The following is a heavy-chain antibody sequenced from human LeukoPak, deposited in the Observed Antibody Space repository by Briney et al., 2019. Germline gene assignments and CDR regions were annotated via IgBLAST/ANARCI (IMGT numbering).Heavy chain of an antibody. Sequence: GGSLRLSCAASGFTFSSYAMSWVRQAPGKGLEWVSAISGSGGSTYYADSARGRFTISRDNSKNTLYLQMNSLRAEDTAVYYCAKDADIVVVPAAPFDYWGQGTLVTVSS. CDR3: AKDADIVVVPAAPFDY. V-gene: IGHV3-23*01. CDR2: ISGSGGST. D-gene: IGHD2-2*01. J-gene: IGHJ4*02. CDR1: GFTFSSYA.